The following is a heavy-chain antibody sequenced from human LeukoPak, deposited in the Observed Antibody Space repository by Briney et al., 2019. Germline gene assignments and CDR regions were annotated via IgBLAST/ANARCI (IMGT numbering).Heavy chain of an antibody. J-gene: IGHJ6*02. CDR1: GGSISSGGYY. V-gene: IGHV4-31*03. CDR3: AKDHIAAAGVYYYYGMDV. Sequence: PSQTLSLTCTVSGGSISSGGYYWTWIRQHPGKGLEWIGYIYYSGTYYNPSLKSRVSISEDTSKNQFSLKLTSVTAEDTAVYYCAKDHIAAAGVYYYYGMDVWGQGTTVTVSS. D-gene: IGHD6-13*01. CDR2: IYYSGT.